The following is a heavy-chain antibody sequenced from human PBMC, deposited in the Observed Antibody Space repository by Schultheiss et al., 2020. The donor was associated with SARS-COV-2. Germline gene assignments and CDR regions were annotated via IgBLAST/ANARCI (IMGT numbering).Heavy chain of an antibody. CDR1: GGSFSGYY. Sequence: SETLSLTCAVYGGSFSGYYWSWIRQPPGKGLEWIGEINHSGSTNYNPSLKSRVTISVDTSKNQFSLKLSSVTAADTAVYYCARRYCSSTSCYFPRHVDYWGQGTLVTVSS. CDR3: ARRYCSSTSCYFPRHVDY. V-gene: IGHV4-34*01. J-gene: IGHJ4*02. CDR2: INHSGST. D-gene: IGHD2-2*01.